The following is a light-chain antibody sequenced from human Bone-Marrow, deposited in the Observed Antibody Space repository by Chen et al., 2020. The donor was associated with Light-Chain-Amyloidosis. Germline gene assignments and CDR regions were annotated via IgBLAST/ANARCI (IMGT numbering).Light chain of an antibody. Sequence: SYVLTPPSSVSVAPGQPATLSCGGNNIGSTSVHWYQQTPGHAPLLVVYDDSDRPSGSPGRLSGSNSGNTATLTISRVEAGDEADDYCQVWDRSSDRPVFGGGTKLTVL. CDR2: DDS. CDR1: NIGSTS. CDR3: QVWDRSSDRPV. V-gene: IGLV3-21*02. J-gene: IGLJ3*02.